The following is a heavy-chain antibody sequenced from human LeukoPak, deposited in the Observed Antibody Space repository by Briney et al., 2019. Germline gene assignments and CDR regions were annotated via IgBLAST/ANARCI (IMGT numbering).Heavy chain of an antibody. J-gene: IGHJ3*02. D-gene: IGHD6-13*01. CDR2: ISSSSSYI. Sequence: PGGSLRLSCAASGSTFSSYSMNWVRQAPGKGLEWVSSISSSSSYIYYADSVKGRFTISRDNAKNSLYLQMNSLRAEDTAVYYCARDSGSWYTGDAFDIWGQGTMVTVSS. CDR3: ARDSGSWYTGDAFDI. CDR1: GSTFSSYS. V-gene: IGHV3-21*01.